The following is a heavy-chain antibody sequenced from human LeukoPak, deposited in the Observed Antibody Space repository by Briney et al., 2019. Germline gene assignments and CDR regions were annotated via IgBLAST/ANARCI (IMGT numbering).Heavy chain of an antibody. J-gene: IGHJ4*02. CDR3: AKDPLVRGLTYDN. V-gene: IGHV3-11*05. CDR1: GFTFSDYY. Sequence: GGSLRLSCAASGFTFSDYYMSWIRQAPGKGLEWVSYISSSSSYTNYADSVKGRFTISRDNAKNSLYLQMNSLRAEDTAVYYCAKDPLVRGLTYDNWGQGTLVTVSS. CDR2: ISSSSSYT. D-gene: IGHD3-10*01.